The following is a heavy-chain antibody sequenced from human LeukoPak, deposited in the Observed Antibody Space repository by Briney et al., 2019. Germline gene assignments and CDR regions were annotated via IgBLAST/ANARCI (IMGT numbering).Heavy chain of an antibody. CDR1: GGTFSSYA. CDR2: VIPIFGTA. Sequence: GASVKVSCKASGGTFSSYAISWVRQAPGQGLEWTGGVIPIFGTANYAQKFQGRVTITADESTSTAYMELSSLRSEDTAVYYCAADYDILTGYYNGYFDYWGQGTLVTVSS. J-gene: IGHJ4*02. CDR3: AADYDILTGYYNGYFDY. D-gene: IGHD3-9*01. V-gene: IGHV1-69*13.